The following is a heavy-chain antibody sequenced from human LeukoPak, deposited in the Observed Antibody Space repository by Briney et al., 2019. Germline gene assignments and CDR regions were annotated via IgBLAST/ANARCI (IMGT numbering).Heavy chain of an antibody. V-gene: IGHV4-39*01. CDR1: GGSISSSSYY. CDR3: ARLPESYYYYYMDV. CDR2: IYYSGST. J-gene: IGHJ6*03. Sequence: NPSETLSLTCTVSGGSISSSSYYWGWIRQTPGKGLEWIGSIYYSGSTYYNPSLKSRVTISVDTSKNQFSLKLSSVTAADTAVYYCARLPESYYYYYMDVWGKGTTVIVSS.